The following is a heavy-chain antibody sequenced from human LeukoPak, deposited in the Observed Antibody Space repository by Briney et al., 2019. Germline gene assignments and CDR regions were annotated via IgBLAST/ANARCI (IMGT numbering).Heavy chain of an antibody. V-gene: IGHV3-23*01. J-gene: IGHJ4*02. CDR3: AKAQGRSYDN. CDR1: GFTFSSYA. Sequence: PGGSLRLSCAASGFTFSSYAMSWVRQAPGKGLEWVSAISGSGGSTYYADSVKGWFTISRDNSKNTPYLQMNSLRAEDTAVYYCAKAQGRSYDNWGQGTLVTVSS. D-gene: IGHD3-16*02. CDR2: ISGSGGST.